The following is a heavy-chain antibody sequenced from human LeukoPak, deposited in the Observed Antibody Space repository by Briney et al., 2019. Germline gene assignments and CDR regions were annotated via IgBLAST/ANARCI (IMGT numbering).Heavy chain of an antibody. D-gene: IGHD3-9*01. CDR3: ARGTYYDILTGYYSGDFDY. V-gene: IGHV4-59*01. CDR2: IYCSGST. J-gene: IGHJ4*02. Sequence: KSSETLSLTCTVSGGSISSYYWSWIRQPPGKGLEWIGYIYCSGSTNYNPSLKSRVTISVDTSKNQFSLKLSSVTAADTAVYYCARGTYYDILTGYYSGDFDYWGQGTLVTVSS. CDR1: GGSISSYY.